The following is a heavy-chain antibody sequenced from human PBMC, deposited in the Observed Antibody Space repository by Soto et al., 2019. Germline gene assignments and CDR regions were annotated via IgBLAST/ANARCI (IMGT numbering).Heavy chain of an antibody. CDR2: IYPGDSDT. J-gene: IGHJ6*02. CDR3: ARHISTFPYYYYAMDV. CDR1: GYTFTDYW. D-gene: IGHD2-2*01. Sequence: GESLKISCKGSGYTFTDYWIGWVRQLPGKGLEWMGIIYPGDSDTRYSPSFQGHVTITVDKSTSTAYLQWNTLKASDTAMYYCARHISTFPYYYYAMDVWGQGTTVTVSS. V-gene: IGHV5-51*01.